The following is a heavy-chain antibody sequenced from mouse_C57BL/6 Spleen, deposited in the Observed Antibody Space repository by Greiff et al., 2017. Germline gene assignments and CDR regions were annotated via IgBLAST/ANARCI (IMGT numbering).Heavy chain of an antibody. CDR2: ISSGGSYT. CDR1: GFTFSSYG. CDR3: ARPYDYDDAPFDY. Sequence: EVKVVESGGDLVKPGGSLKLSCAASGFTFSSYGMSWVRQTPDKRLEWVATISSGGSYTYYPDSVKGRFTISRDNAKNTLYLQMSSLKSEDTAMYYCARPYDYDDAPFDYWGQGTTLTVSS. V-gene: IGHV5-6*01. D-gene: IGHD2-4*01. J-gene: IGHJ2*01.